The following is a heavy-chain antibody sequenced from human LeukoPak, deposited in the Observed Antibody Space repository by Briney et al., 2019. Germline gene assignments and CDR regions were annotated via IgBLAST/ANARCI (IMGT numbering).Heavy chain of an antibody. J-gene: IGHJ3*02. CDR3: ARVNPQRPDCSSTSCFVDAFDI. V-gene: IGHV3-74*01. CDR2: IKSDGRST. CDR1: GFTFSSHW. Sequence: GGSLRLSCAASGFTFSSHWMHGVRPAPGKGLVWVSRIKSDGRSTNYADSVKGRFTISRDNAKNTLYLQMNSLRAEDTAVYYCARVNPQRPDCSSTSCFVDAFDIWGQGTMVTVSS. D-gene: IGHD2-2*01.